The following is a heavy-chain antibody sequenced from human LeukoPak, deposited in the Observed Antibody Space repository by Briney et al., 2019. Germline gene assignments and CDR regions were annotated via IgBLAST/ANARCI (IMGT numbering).Heavy chain of an antibody. D-gene: IGHD3-22*01. V-gene: IGHV1-18*01. CDR3: AREYDSSGYYFDY. CDR1: GYTFTSYG. J-gene: IGHJ4*02. Sequence: AXXKVSCKASGYTFTSYGISWVRQAPGQGIEWMGWISAYNGNKNYEQKLQVRFTMTTDTSTSTAYMELRSLRSDDTAVYYCAREYDSSGYYFDYWGQGTLVTVSS. CDR2: ISAYNGNK.